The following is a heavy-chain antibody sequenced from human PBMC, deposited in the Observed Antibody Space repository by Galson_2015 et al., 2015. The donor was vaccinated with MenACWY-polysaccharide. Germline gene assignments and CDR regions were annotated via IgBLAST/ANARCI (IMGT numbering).Heavy chain of an antibody. J-gene: IGHJ6*02. Sequence: TLSLTCTVSGDSITSGGYFWSWIRQHPGEGLEWVASISYDGGTYYNPSLKGRVTISVDTSKNQFSLKLGSVTAADTAVYYCASRLAQVGIAGYGYGMDVWGQGTTVTVSS. CDR3: ASRLAQVGIAGYGYGMDV. D-gene: IGHD2-15*01. CDR1: GDSITSGGYF. CDR2: ISYDGGT. V-gene: IGHV4-31*03.